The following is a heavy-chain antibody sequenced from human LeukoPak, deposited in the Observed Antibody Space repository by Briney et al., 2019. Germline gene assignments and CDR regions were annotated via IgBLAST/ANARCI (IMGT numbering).Heavy chain of an antibody. V-gene: IGHV4-4*02. CDR3: ARLRAEWLPFDY. Sequence: SETLSLTCAVSGGSISSNNWWGWVRQPPGKGLEWIGEIYHSGSPNYNPSLKSRVTISVDTSKNQFSLKLSSVTAADTAVYYCARLRAEWLPFDYWGQGTLVTVSS. J-gene: IGHJ4*02. CDR2: IYHSGSP. CDR1: GGSISSNNW. D-gene: IGHD5-24*01.